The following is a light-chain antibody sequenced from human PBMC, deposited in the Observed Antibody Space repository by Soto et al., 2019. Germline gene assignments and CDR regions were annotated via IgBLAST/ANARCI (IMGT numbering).Light chain of an antibody. CDR1: SSNIGAEYA. CDR2: NND. Sequence: QSALTQPPSVSGAPGQRVTISCTGSSSNIGAEYAVHWYQQLPGTAPKVLIYNNDIRPSGVPDRVSGSKSGTSASLAITGLQAEDEAHYYCQSYDNRLSASVFGGGTKLTVL. V-gene: IGLV1-40*01. J-gene: IGLJ2*01. CDR3: QSYDNRLSASV.